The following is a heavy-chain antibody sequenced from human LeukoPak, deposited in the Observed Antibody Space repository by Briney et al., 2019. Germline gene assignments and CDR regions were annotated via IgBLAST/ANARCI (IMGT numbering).Heavy chain of an antibody. CDR2: IKSKTDGGPT. V-gene: IGHV3-15*01. CDR1: GFTFSNAW. D-gene: IGHD2-21*01. J-gene: IGHJ1*01. Sequence: PGGSLRLSCAASGFTFSNAWMSWVRQAPGKGLEWVGRIKSKTDGGPTDYAAPVKGRFTISGDDSKNTLYLQMNSLKTEDTAVYYCIMTYYWGQGTLVTVSS. CDR3: IMTYY.